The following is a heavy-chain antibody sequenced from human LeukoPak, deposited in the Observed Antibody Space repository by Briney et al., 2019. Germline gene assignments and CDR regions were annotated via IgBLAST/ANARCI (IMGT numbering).Heavy chain of an antibody. V-gene: IGHV5-51*01. CDR1: GYSFTSYW. CDR2: IHPGDSDT. D-gene: IGHD5-18*01. J-gene: IGHJ3*02. Sequence: NHGESLKISCKGSGYSFTSYWIGWVRQMPGKGLEWMGIIHPGDSDTRYSPSFQGQVTISADKSISTAYLQWSSLKASDTAMYYCAGYLYGYHDAFDIWGQGTMVTVSS. CDR3: AGYLYGYHDAFDI.